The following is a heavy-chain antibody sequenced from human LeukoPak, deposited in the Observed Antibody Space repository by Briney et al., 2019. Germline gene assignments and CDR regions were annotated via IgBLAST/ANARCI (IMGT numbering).Heavy chain of an antibody. D-gene: IGHD2-2*01. V-gene: IGHV3-30*02. CDR3: AKVVVPAAIRSYYFDY. J-gene: IGHJ4*02. CDR1: GFTFSSYG. Sequence: GGSLRLSCAASGFTFSSYGMHWVRQAPAKGLEWVAFIRYDGSNKYYADSVKGRFTISRDNSKNTLYLQMNSLRAEDTAVYYCAKVVVPAAIRSYYFDYWGQGTLVTVSS. CDR2: IRYDGSNK.